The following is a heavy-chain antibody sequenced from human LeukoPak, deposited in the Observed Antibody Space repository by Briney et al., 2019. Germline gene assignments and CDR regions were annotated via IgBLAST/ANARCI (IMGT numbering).Heavy chain of an antibody. V-gene: IGHV1-46*01. Sequence: ASVKVSCKASGYTFTSYYMHWVRQAPGQGLERMGIINPSGGSTSYAQKFQGRVTMTRDTSTSTVYMELSSLRSEDTAVYYCARDPPMVRGVIGENGAFDIWGQGTMVTVSS. CDR2: INPSGGST. J-gene: IGHJ3*02. CDR1: GYTFTSYY. D-gene: IGHD3-10*01. CDR3: ARDPPMVRGVIGENGAFDI.